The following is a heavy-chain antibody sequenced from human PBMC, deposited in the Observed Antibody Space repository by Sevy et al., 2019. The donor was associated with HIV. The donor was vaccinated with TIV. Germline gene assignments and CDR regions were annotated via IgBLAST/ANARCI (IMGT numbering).Heavy chain of an antibody. Sequence: GGSLRLSCAASGFTFNSHSMNWVRQPPGKGLEWVSPINSRSSYIYYRDSVKGRFTISRDNAKNSLYLQMNSLRADDTAVYFCARDIESAGYDSSGNFDYWGLGTLVTVSS. J-gene: IGHJ4*02. CDR3: ARDIESAGYDSSGNFDY. D-gene: IGHD3-22*01. CDR1: GFTFNSHS. CDR2: INSRSSYI. V-gene: IGHV3-21*01.